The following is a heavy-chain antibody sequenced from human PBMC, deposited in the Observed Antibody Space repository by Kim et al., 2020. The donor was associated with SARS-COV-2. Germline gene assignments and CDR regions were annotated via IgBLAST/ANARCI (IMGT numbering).Heavy chain of an antibody. CDR1: GFTVSSNY. Sequence: GGSLRLSCAASGFTVSSNYMSWVRQAPGKGLEWVSVIYSGGSTYYADSVKGRFTISRDNSKNTLNLQMNSLRAEDTAVYYCARDLGGGLYGSGSPPNYWGQGTLVTVSS. V-gene: IGHV3-53*01. D-gene: IGHD3-10*01. CDR2: IYSGGST. J-gene: IGHJ4*02. CDR3: ARDLGGGLYGSGSPPNY.